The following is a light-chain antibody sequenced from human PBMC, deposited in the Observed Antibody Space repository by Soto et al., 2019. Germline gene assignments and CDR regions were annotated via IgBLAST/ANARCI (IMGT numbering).Light chain of an antibody. CDR3: QQYHNWPPQYT. J-gene: IGKJ2*01. CDR1: QSVASN. Sequence: EIVMTQSPASLSVSPGDGATLSCRASQSVASNVAWYQQKPGQGPRLLIHGASTRAVGVPARFNGSGSGTDFTLPISSLQSEDFAVYYCQQYHNWPPQYTFGQGTKLQIK. CDR2: GAS. V-gene: IGKV3-15*01.